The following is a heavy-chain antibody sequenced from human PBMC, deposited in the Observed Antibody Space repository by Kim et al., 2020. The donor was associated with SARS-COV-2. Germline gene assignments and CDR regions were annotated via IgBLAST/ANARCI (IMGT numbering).Heavy chain of an antibody. Sequence: QKLQGRVSITRDTSASTAYMELSSLRSEDTAVYYCARPDLSRDFYFYGMDVWGQGTTVTVSS. CDR3: ARPDLSRDFYFYGMDV. V-gene: IGHV1-3*01. J-gene: IGHJ6*02.